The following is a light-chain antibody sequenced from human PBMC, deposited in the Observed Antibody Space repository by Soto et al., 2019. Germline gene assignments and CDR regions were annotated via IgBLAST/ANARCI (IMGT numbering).Light chain of an antibody. Sequence: QMTPSRSSLSASLEDRVIITIRASQSISNHLNWYQQKPGKAPKLLIYAASSLQSGVPSRFSGSGSGTDFTLTISRLQPEDFATYCCQQSYSTPITFGQGTLLEIK. V-gene: IGKV1-39*01. CDR2: AAS. J-gene: IGKJ5*01. CDR1: QSISNH. CDR3: QQSYSTPIT.